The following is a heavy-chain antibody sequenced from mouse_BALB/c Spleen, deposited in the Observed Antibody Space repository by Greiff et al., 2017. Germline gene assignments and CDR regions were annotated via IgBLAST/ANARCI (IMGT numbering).Heavy chain of an antibody. CDR3: ARDRKPGDYYAMDY. J-gene: IGHJ4*01. CDR2: IWAGGST. CDR1: GFSLTSYG. V-gene: IGHV2-9*02. Sequence: VQVVESGPGLVAPSQSLSITCTVSGFSLTSYGVHWVRQPPGKGLEWLGVIWAGGSTNYNSALMSRLSISKDNSKSQVFLKMNSLQTDDTAMYYCARDRKPGDYYAMDYWGQGTSVTVSS.